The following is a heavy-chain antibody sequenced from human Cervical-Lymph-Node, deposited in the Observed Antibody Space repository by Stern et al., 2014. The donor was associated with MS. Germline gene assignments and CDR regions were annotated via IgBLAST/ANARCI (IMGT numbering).Heavy chain of an antibody. CDR1: GDSFASYP. D-gene: IGHD4-17*01. J-gene: IGHJ1*01. CDR3: ANPLPYAN. Sequence: VQLVQSGAEVKKPWASVKVSCKASGDSFASYPIHWLRQAPGQGPVWMAIVNPTDGRTTYAQTFKGRVTMTRDTSTRTVYMELSSLRPEDTAMYFCANPLPYANWGQGTRVTVSS. V-gene: IGHV1-46*03. CDR2: VNPTDGRT.